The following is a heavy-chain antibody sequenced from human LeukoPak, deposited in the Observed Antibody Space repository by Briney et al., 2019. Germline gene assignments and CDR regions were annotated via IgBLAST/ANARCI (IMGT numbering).Heavy chain of an antibody. J-gene: IGHJ6*03. CDR2: INPNSGGT. CDR3: ARSNWNYGYYYYMDV. CDR1: GYTFTSYY. D-gene: IGHD1-7*01. Sequence: KPGASVKVSCKASGYTFTSYYMHWARQAPGQGLEWMGWINPNSGGTNYAQKFQGRVTMTRDTSISTAYMELSRLRSDDTAVYYCARSNWNYGYYYYMDVWGKGTTVTVSS. V-gene: IGHV1-2*02.